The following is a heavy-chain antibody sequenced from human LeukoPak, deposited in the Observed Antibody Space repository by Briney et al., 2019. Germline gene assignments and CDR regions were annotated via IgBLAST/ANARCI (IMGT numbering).Heavy chain of an antibody. D-gene: IGHD3/OR15-3a*01. CDR2: ISYDGSNK. CDR1: GFTFSSYG. Sequence: GGSLRLSCAASGFTFSSYGMHWVRQAPGKGLEWVAVISYDGSNKYYADSVKGGFTISRDNSKNTLFLQMNSLRAEDTAVYYCAKDSGLVRIYYYYGMDVWGQGTTVTVSS. V-gene: IGHV3-30*18. J-gene: IGHJ6*02. CDR3: AKDSGLVRIYYYYGMDV.